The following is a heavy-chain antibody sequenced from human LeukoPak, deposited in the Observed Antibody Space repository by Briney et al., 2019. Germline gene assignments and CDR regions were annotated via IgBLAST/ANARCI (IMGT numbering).Heavy chain of an antibody. D-gene: IGHD2-2*01. V-gene: IGHV3-30*02. CDR2: IRYDGSNK. CDR3: ARCHSYYYYYMDV. CDR1: GFTFSSYW. Sequence: GGSLRPSCAASGFTFSSYWMHWVRQAPGKGLEWVAFIRYDGSNKYYADSVKGRFTISRDNSKNTLYLQMNSLRAEDTAVYYCARCHSYYYYYMDVWGKGTTVTVSS. J-gene: IGHJ6*03.